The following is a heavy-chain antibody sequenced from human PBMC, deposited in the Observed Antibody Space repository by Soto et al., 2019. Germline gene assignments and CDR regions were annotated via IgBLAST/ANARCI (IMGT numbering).Heavy chain of an antibody. CDR2: IYAGGNT. D-gene: IGHD3-22*01. CDR3: VREKVTMIVGFYYFDY. CDR1: GFTVSSNY. Sequence: PGGSLRLSCAASGFTVSSNYMIWVRQAPGKGLEWVSVIYAGGNTHYADSVEGRFTISRDNSNNMLYLQMNSLRAEDTAVYYCVREKVTMIVGFYYFDYWVQGTRVTAPQ. J-gene: IGHJ4*02. V-gene: IGHV3-66*01.